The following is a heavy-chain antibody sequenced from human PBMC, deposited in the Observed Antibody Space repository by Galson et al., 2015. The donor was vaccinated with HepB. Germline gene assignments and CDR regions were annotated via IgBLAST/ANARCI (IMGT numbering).Heavy chain of an antibody. D-gene: IGHD1-7*01. Sequence: SVKVSCKASGGTFSNYGITWVRQAPGQGLEWMGRIIPIFGTTDYAQNFQGRVMITADKSTRTAYMELNSLTSEDTALYYCARSIGVRVNYAENWYFDLWGRGTLVTVSS. CDR1: GGTFSNYG. J-gene: IGHJ2*01. CDR2: IIPIFGTT. CDR3: ARSIGVRVNYAENWYFDL. V-gene: IGHV1-69*06.